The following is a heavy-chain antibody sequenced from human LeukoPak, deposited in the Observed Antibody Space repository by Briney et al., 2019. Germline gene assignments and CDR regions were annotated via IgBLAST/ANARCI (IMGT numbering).Heavy chain of an antibody. V-gene: IGHV4-39*01. CDR1: GGSISVSTYY. CDR3: ARGGWFGENYFDY. CDR2: LYYSGST. Sequence: SETLSLTCTVSGGSISVSTYYWGWIRQPPGKGLEWIGSLYYSGSTYYNPSLKSRVTISVDTSKNQFSLKLSSVTAADTAVYYCARGGWFGENYFDYWGQGTLVTVSS. D-gene: IGHD3-10*01. J-gene: IGHJ4*02.